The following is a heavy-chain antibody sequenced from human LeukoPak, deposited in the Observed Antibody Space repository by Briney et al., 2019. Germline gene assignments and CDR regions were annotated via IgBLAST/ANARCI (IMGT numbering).Heavy chain of an antibody. V-gene: IGHV3-30-3*01. CDR2: ISYDGSNK. Sequence: GGSLRLSCAASGFTFSSYAMHWVRQAPGKGLEWVAVISYDGSNKYYADSVKGRFTISRDNSKNTLYLQMNSLRAEDTAVYYCARAGSSSWYYYYYGMDVWGQGTTVTVSS. CDR3: ARAGSSSWYYYYYGMDV. D-gene: IGHD6-13*01. CDR1: GFTFSSYA. J-gene: IGHJ6*02.